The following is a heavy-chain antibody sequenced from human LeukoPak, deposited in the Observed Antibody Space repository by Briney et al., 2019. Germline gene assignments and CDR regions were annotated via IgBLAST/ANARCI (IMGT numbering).Heavy chain of an antibody. CDR1: GFTFDDYT. J-gene: IGHJ3*02. CDR2: INWDGGNT. Sequence: PGGSLRLSCAASGFTFDDYTMHWVRQAPGKGLEWVSLINWDGGNTAYADSVKGRFTISRDNAKNSLYLQMNSLRAEDTAVYYCASTYVVVTAVHDAFHIWGQGTMVTVSS. V-gene: IGHV3-43*01. D-gene: IGHD2-21*02. CDR3: ASTYVVVTAVHDAFHI.